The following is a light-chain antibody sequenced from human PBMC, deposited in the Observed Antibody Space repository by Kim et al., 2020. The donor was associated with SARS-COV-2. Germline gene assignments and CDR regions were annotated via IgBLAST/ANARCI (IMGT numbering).Light chain of an antibody. V-gene: IGLV1-47*01. CDR3: AAWDDSLSAVV. J-gene: IGLJ2*01. CDR1: RSNIGSNY. CDR2: RDN. Sequence: QSVLTQPPSASGTPGQRVTISCSGNRSNIGSNYAYWYQQLPGTAPTLLISRDNQRPSGVPDRFSGSRSGTSASLAISGLRSEDEADYYCAAWDDSLSAVVFGGGTKVTVL.